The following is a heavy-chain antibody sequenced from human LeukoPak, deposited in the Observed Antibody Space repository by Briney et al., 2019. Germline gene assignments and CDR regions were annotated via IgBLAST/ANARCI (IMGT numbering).Heavy chain of an antibody. CDR3: AKDRGAVAGVMDV. J-gene: IGHJ6*03. D-gene: IGHD6-19*01. CDR1: GFTLSSYG. Sequence: GGSLRLSCAASGFTLSSYGIHWVRQAPGKGLEWVAVISYDGTNKNYADSVKGRFTISRDNSKNTVYLHLNSLRPEDTAVYYCAKDRGAVAGVMDVWGKGTTVTVSS. V-gene: IGHV3-30*18. CDR2: ISYDGTNK.